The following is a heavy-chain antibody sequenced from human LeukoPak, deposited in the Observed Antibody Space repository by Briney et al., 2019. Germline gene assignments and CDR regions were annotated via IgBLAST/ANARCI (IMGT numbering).Heavy chain of an antibody. D-gene: IGHD3-10*01. CDR3: ARDRESYYYGSGSYRGHWFDP. Sequence: GGSLRLSCAASGFTFSSYWMSWVRQAPGKGLEWVAVISYDGRSKYYADSVKGRFTISRDNSKNTLYLQMNSLRAEDTAVYYCARDRESYYYGSGSYRGHWFDPWGQGTLVTVSS. CDR1: GFTFSSYW. V-gene: IGHV3-30-3*01. J-gene: IGHJ5*02. CDR2: ISYDGRSK.